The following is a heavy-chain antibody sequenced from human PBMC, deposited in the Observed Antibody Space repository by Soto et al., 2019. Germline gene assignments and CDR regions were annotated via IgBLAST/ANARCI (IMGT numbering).Heavy chain of an antibody. J-gene: IGHJ4*02. CDR3: ARGAADTAMVDS. CDR1: GGSIRSYY. V-gene: IGHV4-59*01. D-gene: IGHD5-18*01. CDR2: IFYSGST. Sequence: SETLSLTCTVSGGSIRSYYWTWIRQPPGKGLEWLGYIFYSGSTFYNPSLKSRVTISIHTSKSQFSLQLTSVTAADTAVYYCARGAADTAMVDSWGQGTLVTISS.